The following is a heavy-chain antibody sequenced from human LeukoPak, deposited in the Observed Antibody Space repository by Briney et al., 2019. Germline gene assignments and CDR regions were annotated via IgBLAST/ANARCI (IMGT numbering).Heavy chain of an antibody. Sequence: PGGSLILSCAASGFTVSSNYMSWVRQAPGKGLEWVSVIYSGGSTYYADSVKGRFTISRDNSKNTLYLQMNSLRAEDTAVYYCARGRYSRNWFDPWGQGTLVTVSS. CDR3: ARGRYSRNWFDP. CDR1: GFTVSSNY. J-gene: IGHJ5*02. V-gene: IGHV3-53*01. CDR2: IYSGGST. D-gene: IGHD1-1*01.